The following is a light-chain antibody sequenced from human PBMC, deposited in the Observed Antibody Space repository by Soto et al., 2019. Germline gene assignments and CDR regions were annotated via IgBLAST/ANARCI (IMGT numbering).Light chain of an antibody. CDR3: QQYNNWPQT. CDR2: GAS. V-gene: IGKV3-15*01. CDR1: QAINNN. Sequence: EIVRPQSPGTLSVSPGERATLSCRASQAINNNVAWYQLKDGQVPRLLIYGASTRAADVPARFSGGGSGTEFTLTISSLQSEDFAEYHCQQYNNWPQTFGQGTKVDIK. J-gene: IGKJ1*01.